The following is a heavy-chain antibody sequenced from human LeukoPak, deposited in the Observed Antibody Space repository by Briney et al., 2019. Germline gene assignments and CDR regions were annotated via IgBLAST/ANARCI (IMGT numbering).Heavy chain of an antibody. Sequence: SETLSLTCTVSGGSISSYYWSWIRQPPGKGLEWIGYIYYSGSTNYNPSLKSRVTISVDTSKNQFSLKLSSVTAADTAVYYCARDHGPTEDWFDPWGQGTLVTVSS. J-gene: IGHJ5*02. D-gene: IGHD5-24*01. CDR2: IYYSGST. V-gene: IGHV4-59*01. CDR3: ARDHGPTEDWFDP. CDR1: GGSISSYY.